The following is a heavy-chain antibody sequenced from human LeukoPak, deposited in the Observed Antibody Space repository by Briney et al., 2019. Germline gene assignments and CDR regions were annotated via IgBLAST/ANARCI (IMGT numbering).Heavy chain of an antibody. CDR2: ISYDGSNK. D-gene: IGHD3-10*01. J-gene: IGHJ5*02. CDR1: GFTFSSYA. Sequence: GGSLRLSCAASGFTFSSYAMHWVRQAPGKGLEWVAVISYDGSNKYYADSVKGRFTISRDNSKNTLYLQMNSLRAEDTAVYYCARSSMVRGVLQFDPWGQGTLVTVSS. CDR3: ARSSMVRGVLQFDP. V-gene: IGHV3-30-3*01.